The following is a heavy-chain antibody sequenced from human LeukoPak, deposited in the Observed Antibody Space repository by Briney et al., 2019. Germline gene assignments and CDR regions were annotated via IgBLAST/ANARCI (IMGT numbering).Heavy chain of an antibody. D-gene: IGHD3-22*01. Sequence: GGSLRLSCAASGFTVSSNYMSWVRQAPGKGLEWVSVIHSGGSTYYAASVKGRFTISRDNSKNTLYLQVNSLRAEDTAVYYCARDARTYYYDSSGYRGYYYYYGMDVWGQGTTVTVSS. CDR3: ARDARTYYYDSSGYRGYYYYYGMDV. J-gene: IGHJ6*02. CDR2: IHSGGST. CDR1: GFTVSSNY. V-gene: IGHV3-53*01.